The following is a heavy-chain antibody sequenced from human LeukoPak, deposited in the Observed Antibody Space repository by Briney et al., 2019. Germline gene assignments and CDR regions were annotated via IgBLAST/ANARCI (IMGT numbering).Heavy chain of an antibody. V-gene: IGHV1-2*02. CDR2: INPNSGGT. Sequence: ASVKVSCKASGYTFTGFYIHWVRQAPGQGLEWMGWINPNSGGTYFAQKFQGRVTMTRDTSISTAYMELNRLTSDDTAVYYCAREELSVIGSDCCSGLGYWGQGTLVTVSS. CDR3: AREELSVIGSDCCSGLGY. J-gene: IGHJ4*02. CDR1: GYTFTGFY. D-gene: IGHD2-21*02.